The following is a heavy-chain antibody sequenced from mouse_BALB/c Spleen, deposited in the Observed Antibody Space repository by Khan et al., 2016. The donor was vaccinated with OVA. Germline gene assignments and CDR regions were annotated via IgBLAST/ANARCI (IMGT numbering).Heavy chain of an antibody. CDR2: VNPNTGNT. CDR1: GYSFTGYY. V-gene: IGHV1-26*01. J-gene: IGHJ3*01. D-gene: IGHD2-14*01. CDR3: ARGYDFFAY. Sequence: EVKLQESGPDLVKPGASVKMSCKASGYSFTGYYMNWVKQSHGKSLECIGRVNPNTGNTNYNQKFRGKAILIVDTSSSTAYMELRSLPSEDSAVYYCARGYDFFAYWGQGTLVTVSA.